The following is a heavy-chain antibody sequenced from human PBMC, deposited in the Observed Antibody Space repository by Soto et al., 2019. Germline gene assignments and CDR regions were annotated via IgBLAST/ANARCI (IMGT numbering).Heavy chain of an antibody. D-gene: IGHD5-18*01. CDR3: ARGNSYSLDH. CDR2: IRNTGSIT. Sequence: GGSLRLSCAASGFTFSNYEMNWVRQAPGKGLEWVSYIRNTGSITYYADSVKGRFTISRDNAKRSLYLQMNSLRAEDTAVYYCARGNSYSLDHWGRGTLVTVSS. J-gene: IGHJ4*02. CDR1: GFTFSNYE. V-gene: IGHV3-48*03.